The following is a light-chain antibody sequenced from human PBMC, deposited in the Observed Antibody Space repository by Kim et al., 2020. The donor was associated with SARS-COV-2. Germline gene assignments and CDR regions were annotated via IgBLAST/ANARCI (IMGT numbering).Light chain of an antibody. CDR2: DAS. CDR1: QDITYF. Sequence: DTQMTQSPSSLSASVGDRVSITCQASQDITYFLNWFQQKPGKAPKLLIYDASNLATGVPSRFSGSGSGTDFTFTISSLQPDDFATYFCQQYDTLPWTFGQGTKVDIK. CDR3: QQYDTLPWT. J-gene: IGKJ1*01. V-gene: IGKV1-33*01.